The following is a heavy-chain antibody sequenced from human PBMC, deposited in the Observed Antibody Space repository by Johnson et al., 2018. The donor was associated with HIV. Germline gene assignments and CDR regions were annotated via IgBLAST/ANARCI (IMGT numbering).Heavy chain of an antibody. D-gene: IGHD3-10*01. CDR2: IGTAGDT. J-gene: IGHJ3*02. Sequence: VQLVESGGGLVKPGGSLRLSCAASGFTFSDHYMSWIRQAPGKGLEWVSAIGTAGDTYYPGSVKGRFTIPRENAKNSLYLQMNSLRVGDTAVYYCARSLLWFGESNAFDIWGQGTMVTVSS. CDR3: ARSLLWFGESNAFDI. V-gene: IGHV3-13*01. CDR1: GFTFSDHY.